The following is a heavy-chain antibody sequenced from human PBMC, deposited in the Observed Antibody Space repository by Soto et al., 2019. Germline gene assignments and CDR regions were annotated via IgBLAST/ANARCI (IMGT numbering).Heavy chain of an antibody. CDR2: ISSSSSTI. V-gene: IGHV3-48*01. J-gene: IGHJ4*02. D-gene: IGHD5-12*01. CDR1: GFTFSSYS. CDR3: AWKLIVVTGNYTY. Sequence: HLGGSLRLSCAASGFTFSSYSMNWFRQAPGKGLEWVSYISSSSSTIYYADSVKGRFTISRDNAKNSLYLQMNSLRAEDTAVYYYAWKLIVVTGNYTYRGQRSLVTVPS.